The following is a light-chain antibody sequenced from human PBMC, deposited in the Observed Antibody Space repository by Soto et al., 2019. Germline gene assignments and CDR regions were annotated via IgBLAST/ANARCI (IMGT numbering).Light chain of an antibody. CDR3: QQYNSYPWT. V-gene: IGKV1-5*03. CDR1: HSISSW. J-gene: IGKJ1*01. CDR2: KAS. Sequence: DIQMTQSPSTLSASVGDRVTITCRASHSISSWLAWYQQKPGKAPKLLIYKASSLESGVPSRFSGSGSRTEFTLTLRSLQPDDFATYYCQQYNSYPWTFGQGTKVEIK.